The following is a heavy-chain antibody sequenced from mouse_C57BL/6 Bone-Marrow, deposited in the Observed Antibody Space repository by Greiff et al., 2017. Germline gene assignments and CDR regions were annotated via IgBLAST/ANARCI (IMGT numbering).Heavy chain of an antibody. V-gene: IGHV1-64*01. J-gene: IGHJ2*01. CDR2: MHPNGGSP. CDR1: GYTFTNYW. D-gene: IGHD1-1*01. CDR3: ARSLLLPLDY. Sequence: QVQLQQSGAELVMPGASVKLSCKASGYTFTNYWMHWVKQRPGQGLEWIGMMHPNGGSPDYNEKFKSEATLTVDKSSSTAYMQLSSLTSEDSAVYYCARSLLLPLDYWGQGTTLTVSS.